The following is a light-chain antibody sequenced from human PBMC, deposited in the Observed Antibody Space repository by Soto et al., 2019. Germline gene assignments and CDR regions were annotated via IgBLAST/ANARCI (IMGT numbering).Light chain of an antibody. CDR2: GAS. CDR1: QTISSTY. J-gene: IGKJ3*01. Sequence: EIVLTPSPGTLSLSPGKRATLSCRASQTISSTYLAWYQQRPGQAPRLLIYGASKRAPGISARFSGSGSGTDFTLTISSLEPEDFAVYHCLQRSIGFTFGPGTKVDIK. CDR3: LQRSIGFT. V-gene: IGKV3D-20*02.